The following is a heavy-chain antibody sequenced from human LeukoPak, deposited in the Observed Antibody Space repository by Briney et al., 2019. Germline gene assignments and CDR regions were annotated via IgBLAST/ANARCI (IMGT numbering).Heavy chain of an antibody. CDR1: GFTFSSYA. Sequence: PGGSLRLSCAASGFTFSSYAMSWVRQAPGKGLEWVSAISGSGGSTYYADSVKGRFTISRDNSKNTLYLQMNSLRAEDTAVYYCARELRATVTNYYYYGMDVWGKGTTVTVSS. V-gene: IGHV3-23*01. J-gene: IGHJ6*04. CDR2: ISGSGGST. CDR3: ARELRATVTNYYYYGMDV. D-gene: IGHD4-17*01.